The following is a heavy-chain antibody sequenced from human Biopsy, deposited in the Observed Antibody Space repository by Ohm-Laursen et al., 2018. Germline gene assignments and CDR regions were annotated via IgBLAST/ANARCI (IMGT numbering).Heavy chain of an antibody. V-gene: IGHV4-59*01. CDR1: SASINLNY. CDR2: INRRGHT. Sequence: PSQRLSFTCTVSSASINLNYWGWNRQSPGQGLEWIGYINRRGHTNYNPSLKSRLTMSVDTSKNQFPLKMTSVTAADTAVYYCARDRIAYCTATSCDSFGLDVWGQGTTVTVSS. D-gene: IGHD2-8*02. J-gene: IGHJ6*02. CDR3: ARDRIAYCTATSCDSFGLDV.